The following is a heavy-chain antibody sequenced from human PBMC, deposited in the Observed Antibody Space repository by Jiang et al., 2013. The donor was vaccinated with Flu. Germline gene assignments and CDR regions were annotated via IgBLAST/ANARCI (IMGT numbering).Heavy chain of an antibody. CDR1: GGSFSGYY. CDR3: ARRDQWLLPPTLDY. J-gene: IGHJ4*02. CDR2: INHSGST. V-gene: IGHV4-34*01. Sequence: LLKPSETLSLTCAVYGGSFSGYYWSWIRQPPGKGLEWIGEINHSGSTNYNPSLKSRVTISVDTSKNQFSLKLSSVTAADTAVYYCARRDQWLLPPTLDYWGQGTLVTVSS. D-gene: IGHD3-22*01.